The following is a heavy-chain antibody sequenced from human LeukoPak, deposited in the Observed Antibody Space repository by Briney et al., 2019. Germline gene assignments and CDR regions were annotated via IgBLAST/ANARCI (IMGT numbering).Heavy chain of an antibody. Sequence: SETLSLTCAVYGGSFSGYYWSWIRQPPGKGLEWIGEINHSGSTNYNPSLKSRVTISVDTSKNQFSLKLSSVTAADTAVCYCARGPWGPLDAFDIWGQGTMVTVSS. CDR2: INHSGST. J-gene: IGHJ3*02. CDR3: ARGPWGPLDAFDI. V-gene: IGHV4-34*01. CDR1: GGSFSGYY. D-gene: IGHD3-16*01.